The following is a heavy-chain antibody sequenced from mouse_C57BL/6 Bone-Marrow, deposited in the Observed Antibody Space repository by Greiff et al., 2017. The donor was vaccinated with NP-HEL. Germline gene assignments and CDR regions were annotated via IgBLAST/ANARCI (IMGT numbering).Heavy chain of an antibody. D-gene: IGHD2-4*01. J-gene: IGHJ3*01. CDR1: GYTFTSYW. Sequence: VQLQQPGAELVKPGASVKLSCKASGYTFTSYWMHWVKQRPGQGLEWIGMIHPNSGSTNYNEKFKSKATLTVDKSSSTAYMQLSSLTSEDSAVYYCARLDYDQNEAWFAYWGQGTLVTVSA. V-gene: IGHV1-64*01. CDR3: ARLDYDQNEAWFAY. CDR2: IHPNSGST.